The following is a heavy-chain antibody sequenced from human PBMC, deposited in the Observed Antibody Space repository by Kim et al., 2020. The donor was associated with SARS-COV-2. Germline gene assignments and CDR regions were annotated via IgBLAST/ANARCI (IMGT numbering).Heavy chain of an antibody. CDR3: ARAFTYYYDSSGYTADAFDI. CDR1: GGSISSGGYY. J-gene: IGHJ3*02. D-gene: IGHD3-22*01. CDR2: IYYSGST. V-gene: IGHV4-31*03. Sequence: SETLSLTCTVSGGSISSGGYYWSWIRQHPGKGLEWIGYIYYSGSTYYNPSLKSRVTISVDTSKNQFSLKLSSVTAADTAVYYCARAFTYYYDSSGYTADAFDIWGQGTMVTVSS.